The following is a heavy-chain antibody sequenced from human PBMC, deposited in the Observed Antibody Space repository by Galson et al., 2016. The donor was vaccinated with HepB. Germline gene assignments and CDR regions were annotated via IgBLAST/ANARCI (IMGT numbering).Heavy chain of an antibody. Sequence: SLRLSCAASGFTFSSYSMHWVRQAPEKGLEWVSSISYSSSYMPYADAVKGRFTISRDNAKNSLYLQMNSLGAEDTAVYFCARDRGGGAPKLVIFDYWGQGTLVTVSS. J-gene: IGHJ4*02. D-gene: IGHD3-16*01. CDR1: GFTFSSYS. V-gene: IGHV3-21*01. CDR3: ARDRGGGAPKLVIFDY. CDR2: ISYSSSYM.